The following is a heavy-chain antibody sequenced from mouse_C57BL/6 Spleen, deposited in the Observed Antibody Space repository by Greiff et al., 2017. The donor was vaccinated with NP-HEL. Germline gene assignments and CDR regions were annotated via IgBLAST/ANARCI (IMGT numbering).Heavy chain of an antibody. CDR2: IDPSDSYT. CDR3: ASPGSTMDY. V-gene: IGHV1-59*01. CDR1: GYTFTSYW. J-gene: IGHJ4*01. D-gene: IGHD1-1*01. Sequence: VQLQQPGAELVRPGTSVKLSCKASGYTFTSYWIHWVKQRPGQGLEWIGVIDPSDSYTNYNQKFKGKATLTVDTSSSTAYMQLSSLTSEDSAVYYCASPGSTMDYWGQGTSVTVSS.